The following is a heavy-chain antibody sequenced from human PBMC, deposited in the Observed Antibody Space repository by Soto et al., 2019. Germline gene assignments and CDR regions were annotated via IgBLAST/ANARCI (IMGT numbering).Heavy chain of an antibody. CDR2: IYPGDSDT. Sequence: PXESLKISGTASGYGFSDYWIGWVRQMPGRGLEWMGIIYPGDSDTRYSASFQGQVTISADKSISTTFLQWSSLKASDTAMYYCARRGQYCGTSPCRFDHWGQGTLGTVSS. V-gene: IGHV5-51*01. CDR1: GYGFSDYW. J-gene: IGHJ5*02. CDR3: ARRGQYCGTSPCRFDH. D-gene: IGHD2-21*01.